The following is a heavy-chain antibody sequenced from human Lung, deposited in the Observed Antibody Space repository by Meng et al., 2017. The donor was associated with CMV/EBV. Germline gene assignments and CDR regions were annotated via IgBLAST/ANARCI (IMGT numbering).Heavy chain of an antibody. V-gene: IGHV3-7*01. Sequence: GGSXRLXCAASGFTFSSYWMSWVRQAPGKGVEWVANIKQDGSEKYYVDSVKGRFTISRDNAKNSLYLQMNSLGAEDTAVYYCARDRAPAATPWGNWFDPWXQGNXVTVSS. J-gene: IGHJ5*02. D-gene: IGHD2-2*01. CDR3: ARDRAPAATPWGNWFDP. CDR1: GFTFSSYW. CDR2: IKQDGSEK.